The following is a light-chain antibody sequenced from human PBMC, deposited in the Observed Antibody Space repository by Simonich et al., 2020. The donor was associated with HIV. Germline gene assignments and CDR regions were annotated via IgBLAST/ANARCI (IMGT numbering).Light chain of an antibody. J-gene: IGKJ4*01. V-gene: IGKV3-15*01. CDR2: GAS. CDR1: QSVSTY. Sequence: EIVLTQSPATLSLSPGERATLSCRASQSVSTYLAWYQQKPGQAPGLLIYGASTRATGIPARFSGSGSGTEFTLTISSMQSEDFAVYYCQQYNNWPPLTFGGGTKVEIK. CDR3: QQYNNWPPLT.